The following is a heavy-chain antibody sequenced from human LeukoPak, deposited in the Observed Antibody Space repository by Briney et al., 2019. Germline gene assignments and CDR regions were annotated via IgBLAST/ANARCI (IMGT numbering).Heavy chain of an antibody. Sequence: PGGSLRLSCAASGFTFSSYAMHWVRQAPGKGLEWVAVISYDGSNKYYADSVKGRFTISRDNSKNTLYLQMNSLRAEDTAVYYCARGWYYDSSGQIFDYWGQGTLVTVSS. J-gene: IGHJ4*02. CDR3: ARGWYYDSSGQIFDY. CDR2: ISYDGSNK. CDR1: GFTFSSYA. D-gene: IGHD3-22*01. V-gene: IGHV3-30-3*01.